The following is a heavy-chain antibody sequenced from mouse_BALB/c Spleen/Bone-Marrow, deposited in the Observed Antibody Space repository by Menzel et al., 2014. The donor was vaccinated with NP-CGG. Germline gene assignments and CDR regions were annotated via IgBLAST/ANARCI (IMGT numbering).Heavy chain of an antibody. J-gene: IGHJ4*01. V-gene: IGHV14-3*02. CDR3: ARWEYYAMDY. D-gene: IGHD4-1*01. CDR2: IDPANGNT. Sequence: VQLQQSGAELVRSGASVKLSCTASGSNIKDTYMHWVKQRPEQGLEWIGRIDPANGNTKYDPKFQGKATITADTSSNTAYLQLSSLTSEDTAVYYCARWEYYAMDYWGQGTSVTVSS. CDR1: GSNIKDTY.